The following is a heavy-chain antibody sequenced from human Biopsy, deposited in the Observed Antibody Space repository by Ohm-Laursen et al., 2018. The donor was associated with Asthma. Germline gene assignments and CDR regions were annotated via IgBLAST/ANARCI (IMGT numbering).Heavy chain of an antibody. CDR2: VYYSGST. CDR1: GGSINNFY. D-gene: IGHD2-21*02. J-gene: IGHJ4*02. Sequence: TLSLTCTVSGGSINNFYWSWIRQPPGKGLESIGHVYYSGSTDYNLSLKSRVTISIDASKNQFSLKLTSVTAADTAVCYCARGVDRVTGLLDHFDSWGQGTLVTVSS. V-gene: IGHV4-59*01. CDR3: ARGVDRVTGLLDHFDS.